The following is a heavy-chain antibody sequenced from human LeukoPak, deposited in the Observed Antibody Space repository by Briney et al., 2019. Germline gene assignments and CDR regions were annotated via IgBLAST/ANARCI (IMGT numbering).Heavy chain of an antibody. V-gene: IGHV4-39*07. J-gene: IGHJ6*03. CDR2: IAYSGAA. CDR1: GGTVSSSTYF. Sequence: SETLSLTCTLSGGTVSSSTYFWVWMRQAPGKEREWMVSIAYSGAAYYNPSLNSRVSMSVHTSKNQFSLKLSSVTAADTALYYCARDGFYYHYYMDVWGEGTTVTVSS. CDR3: ARDGFYYHYYMDV. D-gene: IGHD1-14*01.